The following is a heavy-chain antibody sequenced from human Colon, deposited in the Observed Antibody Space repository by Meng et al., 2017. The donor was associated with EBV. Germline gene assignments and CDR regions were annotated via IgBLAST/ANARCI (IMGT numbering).Heavy chain of an antibody. Sequence: GQLQEPAPGLSKPLGTLPLTCAVPGGSLSSINCGSWVRQPPGKGLEWIGEIYHSGSTNYNPSLKSRVTISVDESKNQFSLRLSSVTAADTAVYYCARVGAYCGGDCYHPRWGQGTLVTVSS. CDR2: IYHSGST. D-gene: IGHD2-21*02. CDR3: ARVGAYCGGDCYHPR. J-gene: IGHJ4*02. V-gene: IGHV4-4*02. CDR1: GGSLSSINC.